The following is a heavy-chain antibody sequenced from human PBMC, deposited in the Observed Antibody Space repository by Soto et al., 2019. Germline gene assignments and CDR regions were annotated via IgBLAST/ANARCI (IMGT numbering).Heavy chain of an antibody. CDR2: IIPIFGTA. Sequence: SVKVSCKASGGTFSSYAISWVRHAPGQGLEWMGGIIPIFGTANYAQKFQGRVTITADESTSTAYMELSSLRSEDTAVYYCARVPAANLYYYGMDVWGQGTTVTVPS. CDR1: GGTFSSYA. J-gene: IGHJ6*02. D-gene: IGHD2-2*01. CDR3: ARVPAANLYYYGMDV. V-gene: IGHV1-69*13.